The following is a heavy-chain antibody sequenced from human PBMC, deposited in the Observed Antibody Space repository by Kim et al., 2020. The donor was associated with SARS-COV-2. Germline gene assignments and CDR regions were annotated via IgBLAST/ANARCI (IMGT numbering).Heavy chain of an antibody. D-gene: IGHD5-18*01. CDR2: IWYDGSNK. Sequence: GGSLRLSCAASGFTFSSYGMHWVRQAPGKGLEWVAVIWYDGSNKYYADAVKGRFTISRDNSKNTLYLQMNSLSAEDTAVYYWAREGYGTPEGYDYWGQGTLVTVSS. CDR1: GFTFSSYG. V-gene: IGHV3-33*01. J-gene: IGHJ4*02. CDR3: AREGYGTPEGYDY.